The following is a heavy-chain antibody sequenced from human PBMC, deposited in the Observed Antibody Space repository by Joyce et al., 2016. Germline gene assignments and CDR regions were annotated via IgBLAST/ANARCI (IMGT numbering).Heavy chain of an antibody. Sequence: QVQLLQSGAEVKKPGASVKVSCKVSGHTLSESSIHWVRQAPGKGLEWMGGFDAEEGETMYAQKFEDRGTMTEDTSTDTAYMKLSSLRSEDTAVYYCATGRGLQMLSLDFWGQGTMVTVSS. CDR2: FDAEEGET. J-gene: IGHJ3*01. D-gene: IGHD5-24*01. CDR1: GHTLSESS. CDR3: ATGRGLQMLSLDF. V-gene: IGHV1-24*01.